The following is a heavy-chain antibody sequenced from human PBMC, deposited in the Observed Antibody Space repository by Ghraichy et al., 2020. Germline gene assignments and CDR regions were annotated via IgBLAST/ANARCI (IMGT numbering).Heavy chain of an antibody. CDR2: ISSSSYI. D-gene: IGHD2-2*02. CDR1: GFTFSSYS. CDR3: AGYCSTTSCYSLDY. V-gene: IGHV3-21*01. Sequence: GESLNISCAASGFTFSSYSMNWVRQAPGKGLEWVSSISSSSYIYYADSVKGRFTISRDNAKNSLYLQMNSLRAEDTAVYYCAGYCSTTSCYSLDYWGQGTLVTVSS. J-gene: IGHJ4*02.